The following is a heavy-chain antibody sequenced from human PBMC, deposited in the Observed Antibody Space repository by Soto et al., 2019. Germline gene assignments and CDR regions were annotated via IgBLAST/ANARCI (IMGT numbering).Heavy chain of an antibody. CDR2: INACNGNT. V-gene: IGHV1-3*01. D-gene: IGHD2-2*01. CDR3: ARDSRFVVVQAARYYYSGTDV. J-gene: IGHJ6*02. Sequence: KLEWMGWINACNGNTKYSQKFQGRVTITRDTSASTVYMELSSLRSEDTAVYYCARDSRFVVVQAARYYYSGTDVWVQGSTVIVSS.